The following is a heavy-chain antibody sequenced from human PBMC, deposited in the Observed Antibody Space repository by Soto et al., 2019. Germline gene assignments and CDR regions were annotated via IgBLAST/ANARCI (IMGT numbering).Heavy chain of an antibody. V-gene: IGHV4-4*02. Sequence: QVQLQESGPGLVRPSGALSLTCAVAGGSISDNNWWSWVRQPPGKGLEWIGEIYRSGTANYNPSLNSRVTISMDKSKNQISLHLYSVTAAASAVYYCARHIGVPGTRGFDYWGQGTLVTVSS. CDR1: GGSISDNNW. CDR3: ARHIGVPGTRGFDY. J-gene: IGHJ4*02. CDR2: IYRSGTA. D-gene: IGHD2-21*01.